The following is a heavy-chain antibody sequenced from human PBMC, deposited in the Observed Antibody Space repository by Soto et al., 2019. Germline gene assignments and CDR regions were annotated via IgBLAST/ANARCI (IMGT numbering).Heavy chain of an antibody. CDR2: IYWDDDK. CDR1: GFSLSSPAVG. CDR3: AHGSGWLSDH. Sequence: QITLKESGPPLVKPTQTLTLTSTFSGFSLSSPAVGVNWIRQPPGKALEWLALIYWDDDKQYSPSLKNRLTITKDTSKNQVVLTITNMDPVDTATYYCAHGSGWLSDHWGQGTLVTVSS. V-gene: IGHV2-5*02. J-gene: IGHJ4*02. D-gene: IGHD6-19*01.